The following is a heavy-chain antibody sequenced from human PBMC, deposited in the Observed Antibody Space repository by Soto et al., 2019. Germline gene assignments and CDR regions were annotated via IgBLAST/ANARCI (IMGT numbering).Heavy chain of an antibody. V-gene: IGHV3-33*01. CDR1: GFTFSSYG. J-gene: IGHJ3*01. Sequence: QVQLVESGGGVVQPGRSLRLSCAASGFTFSSYGMHWVRQAPGKGLEWVAVIWYDGSNKYYADSVKGRFTISRDNSKNTLYLQMNSLRAEDKAVYYCATEQVGTTIKSWGQGTMVTVSS. CDR2: IWYDGSNK. D-gene: IGHD1-7*01. CDR3: ATEQVGTTIKS.